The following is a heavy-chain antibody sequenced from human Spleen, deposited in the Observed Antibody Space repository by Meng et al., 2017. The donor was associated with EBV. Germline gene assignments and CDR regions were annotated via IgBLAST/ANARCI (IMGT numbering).Heavy chain of an antibody. D-gene: IGHD6-13*01. CDR3: ARGASAGLIDY. V-gene: IGHV4-4*02. J-gene: IGHJ4*02. CDR1: GASISRSNW. Sequence: VQVQESGPGLVKPSETLSLTCRVSGASISRSNWWNWVRQSPGKGLEWIGEIYHSGSVNYNPSLMSRLTLSVDKSNNQFSLRLYSVTAADTAVYYCARGASAGLIDYWGQGTLAPSPQ. CDR2: IYHSGSV.